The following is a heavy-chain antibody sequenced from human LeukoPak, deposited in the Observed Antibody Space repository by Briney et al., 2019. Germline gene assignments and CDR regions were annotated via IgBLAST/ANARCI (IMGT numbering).Heavy chain of an antibody. Sequence: GGSLRLSCAASGFTVSGNYMSWVRQAPGKGLEWVSVIYSGANTYYADSVKGRFTISTDASKNTLYLQMNSLKTEDTAVYYCTTARGSDLQYFQHWGQGTLVTVSS. CDR1: GFTVSGNY. CDR3: TTARGSDLQYFQH. D-gene: IGHD1-26*01. J-gene: IGHJ1*01. V-gene: IGHV3-53*01. CDR2: IYSGANT.